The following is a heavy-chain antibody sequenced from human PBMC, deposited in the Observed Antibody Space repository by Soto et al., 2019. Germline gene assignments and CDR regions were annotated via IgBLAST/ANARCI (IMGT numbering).Heavy chain of an antibody. Sequence: EVHLLESGGGLVQPGGSLRLSCSASGFTFNNYAMSWVRQAPGKGLEWVSATSGSATTTYYADSVKGRFTISRDNSKDTLYLQMNNLRAEDSAIYYCAKREPPGTKGARYFDCWGQGTLVTVSS. CDR2: TSGSATTT. V-gene: IGHV3-23*01. CDR3: AKREPPGTKGARYFDC. CDR1: GFTFNNYA. D-gene: IGHD1-1*01. J-gene: IGHJ4*02.